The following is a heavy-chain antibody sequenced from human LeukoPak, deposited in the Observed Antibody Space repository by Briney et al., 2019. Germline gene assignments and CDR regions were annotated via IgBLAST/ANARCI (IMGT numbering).Heavy chain of an antibody. Sequence: GGSLRLSCAASGFTVSSNYMSWVRLAPGKGLEWVANIKEDGTETYYVDSVKGRFTVSRDNAKNSLYLQMNSLRVEDTAVYYCAKEGRSLQTYWGQGTLVTVSS. D-gene: IGHD5-24*01. CDR2: IKEDGTET. V-gene: IGHV3-7*03. CDR1: GFTVSSNY. CDR3: AKEGRSLQTY. J-gene: IGHJ4*02.